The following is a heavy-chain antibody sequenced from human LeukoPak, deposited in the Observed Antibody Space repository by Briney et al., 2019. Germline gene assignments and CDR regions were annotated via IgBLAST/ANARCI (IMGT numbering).Heavy chain of an antibody. Sequence: SETLSLTCTVSGGSMSKGDYYWTWIRQPPGKGLEWVGYISYSGSTNYNPSLKSRVAMYIDASKNRFSLRLSSVTAADTAVYYCARDRIEGSVYYYPSMGIWGQGATVTVSS. D-gene: IGHD3-10*01. J-gene: IGHJ6*02. CDR1: GGSMSKGDYY. CDR3: ARDRIEGSVYYYPSMGI. CDR2: ISYSGST. V-gene: IGHV4-30-4*01.